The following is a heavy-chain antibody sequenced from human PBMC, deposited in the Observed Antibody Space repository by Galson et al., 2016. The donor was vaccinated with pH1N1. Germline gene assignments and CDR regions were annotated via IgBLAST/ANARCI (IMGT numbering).Heavy chain of an antibody. CDR2: IDPSNGGT. CDR1: GYPFTRYY. J-gene: IGHJ4*02. Sequence: SVKVSCKASGYPFTRYYFHWVRQAPGQGLEWIGVIDPSNGGTTYAQKFQARVTMTRDTSTSTVYMDLSSLKAEEPAVYYCTRDLGRLLDYWGQGTLVSVS. V-gene: IGHV1-46*01. CDR3: TRDLGRLLDY. D-gene: IGHD1-26*01.